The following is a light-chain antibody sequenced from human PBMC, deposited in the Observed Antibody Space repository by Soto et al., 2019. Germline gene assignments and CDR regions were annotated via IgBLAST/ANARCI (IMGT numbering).Light chain of an antibody. CDR3: QQYYSYPQ. V-gene: IGKV1-8*01. CDR2: AAS. CDR1: QGISSY. J-gene: IGKJ1*01. Sequence: AIRMTQSPSSLSASTGDRDTITCRASQGISSYLAWYQQKPGKAPKLLIYAASTLQSGVPSRFSGSGSGTDFTLTISCLQSEDFATYYCQQYYSYPQFGQGTKVEIK.